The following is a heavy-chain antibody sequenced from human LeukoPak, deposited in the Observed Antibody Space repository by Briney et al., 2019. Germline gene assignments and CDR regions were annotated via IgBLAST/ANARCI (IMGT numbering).Heavy chain of an antibody. D-gene: IGHD5-18*01. J-gene: IGHJ3*02. CDR3: AREASGYSYGLDASDI. CDR1: GFTFSNYE. V-gene: IGHV3-48*03. Sequence: GGSLRLSCAASGFTFSNYEMNWVRQAPGKGLEWVSYISSSGSTIYYADSVKGRFTISRDNAKNSLYVQMNSLRAEDTAVYYCAREASGYSYGLDASDIWGQGTMVTVSS. CDR2: ISSSGSTI.